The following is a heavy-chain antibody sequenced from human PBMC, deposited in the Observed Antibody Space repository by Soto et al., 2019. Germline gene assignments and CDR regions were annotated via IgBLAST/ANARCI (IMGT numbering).Heavy chain of an antibody. CDR2: IYYSGST. CDR3: ARDFRNYDSSGLINWFDP. CDR1: GGSISSGDYY. V-gene: IGHV4-30-4*01. Sequence: NPSETLSLTCTVSGGSISSGDYYWSWIRQPPGKGLEWIGYIYYSGSTYYNPSLKSRVTISVDTSKNQFSLKLSSVTAADTAVYYCARDFRNYDSSGLINWFDPWGQGTLVTVSS. D-gene: IGHD3-22*01. J-gene: IGHJ5*02.